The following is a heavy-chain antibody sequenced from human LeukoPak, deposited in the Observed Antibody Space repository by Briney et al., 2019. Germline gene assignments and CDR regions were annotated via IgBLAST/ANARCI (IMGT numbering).Heavy chain of an antibody. J-gene: IGHJ4*02. Sequence: GGSLRLSCAASGFTFSSYWMSWVRQAPGKGLEWVANIKQDGSEKYYVDSVKGRFTISRDNAKNSLYLQMNSLRAEDTAVYYCARDPRYCSSDSCYDPYFDYWGQGTLVTVSS. CDR1: GFTFSSYW. V-gene: IGHV3-7*01. D-gene: IGHD2-15*01. CDR3: ARDPRYCSSDSCYDPYFDY. CDR2: IKQDGSEK.